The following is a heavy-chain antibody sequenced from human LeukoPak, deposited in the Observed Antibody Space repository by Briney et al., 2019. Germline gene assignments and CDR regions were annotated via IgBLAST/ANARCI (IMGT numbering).Heavy chain of an antibody. V-gene: IGHV3-48*03. CDR1: GFSFSDYE. CDR3: ARDRGFSYGIDF. J-gene: IGHJ4*02. D-gene: IGHD5-18*01. CDR2: ITSSGSNI. Sequence: QPGGSLRLSCAASGFSFSDYEMNWVRQPPGKGLEWVSYITSSGSNINYADSVKGRFTISRDNAKKSLFLQVSSLRGEDTAVYYCARDRGFSYGIDFWGQGTLVTVSS.